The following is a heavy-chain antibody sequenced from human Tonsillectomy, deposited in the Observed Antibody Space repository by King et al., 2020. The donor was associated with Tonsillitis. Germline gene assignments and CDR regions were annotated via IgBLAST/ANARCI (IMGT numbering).Heavy chain of an antibody. Sequence: VQLVESGGGLVQPGGSLRLSCAASGFTFGSYEMNWVRQAPGKGLEWVSYISISGSNIHHADSVKGRFSISRDNAKNSLYLQMSSLRAEDTAVYYCARVAARRVNSYYYMDVWGKGTTVTVSS. V-gene: IGHV3-48*03. J-gene: IGHJ6*03. CDR2: ISISGSNI. D-gene: IGHD6-6*01. CDR3: ARVAARRVNSYYYMDV. CDR1: GFTFGSYE.